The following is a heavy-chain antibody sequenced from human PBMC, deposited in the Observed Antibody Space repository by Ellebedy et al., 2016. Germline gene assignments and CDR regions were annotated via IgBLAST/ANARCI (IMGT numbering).Heavy chain of an antibody. V-gene: IGHV3-21*05. CDR2: ISSSSSYT. Sequence: GESLKISCAASGFTFSSYGMHWVRQAPGKGLEWVSYISSSSSYTNYADSVKGRFTISRDNSMNTLFLQMNSLRVEDTAVYYCAKDPRGYSGYDVARNDYWGQGTLVTVSS. CDR3: AKDPRGYSGYDVARNDY. D-gene: IGHD5-12*01. CDR1: GFTFSSYG. J-gene: IGHJ4*02.